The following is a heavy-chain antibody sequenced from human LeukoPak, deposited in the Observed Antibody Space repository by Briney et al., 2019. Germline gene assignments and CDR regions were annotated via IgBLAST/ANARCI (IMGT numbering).Heavy chain of an antibody. V-gene: IGHV3-30*03. CDR1: GFIFSSNG. Sequence: GGSLRLSCETSGFIFSSNGMHWVRQAPGKGLEWAAVVSSDGSNRCYADSVKGRFTISRDNAKNSVYLQFNSLRAEDTAVYYCARDAYRDRYFDYWGQGTLVTVSS. D-gene: IGHD4-11*01. J-gene: IGHJ4*02. CDR3: ARDAYRDRYFDY. CDR2: VSSDGSNR.